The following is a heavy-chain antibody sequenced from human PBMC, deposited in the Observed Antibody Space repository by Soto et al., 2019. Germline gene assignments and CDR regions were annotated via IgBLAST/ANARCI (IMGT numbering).Heavy chain of an antibody. V-gene: IGHV3-43*01. D-gene: IGHD6-19*01. Sequence: PGGSLRLSCASSGFTVDDYTMPWVRQAPGKGLEWVSLISWDGGSTYYADSVKGRFTISRDNSKNSLYLQMNSLRTEDTALYYCAKDINGWQCSAIQGYGMDVWGQGTTVTVSS. CDR1: GFTVDDYT. CDR2: ISWDGGST. J-gene: IGHJ6*02. CDR3: AKDINGWQCSAIQGYGMDV.